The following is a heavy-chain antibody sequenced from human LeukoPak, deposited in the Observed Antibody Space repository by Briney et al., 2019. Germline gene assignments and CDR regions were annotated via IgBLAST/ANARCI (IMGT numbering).Heavy chain of an antibody. CDR1: GYSISSGYY. CDR3: ARHSPAHDAFDI. V-gene: IGHV4-38-2*02. J-gene: IGHJ3*02. CDR2: IYHSGST. Sequence: SETLSLTCTVSGYSISSGYYWGWIRQPPGKGLVWIGSIYHSGSTYYNPSLKSRVTISVDTSKNQFSLKLSSVTAADTAVYYCARHSPAHDAFDIWGQGTMVTVSS. D-gene: IGHD2-15*01.